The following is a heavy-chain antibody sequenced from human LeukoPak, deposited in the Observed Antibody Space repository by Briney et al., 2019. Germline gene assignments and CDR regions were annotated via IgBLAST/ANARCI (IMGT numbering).Heavy chain of an antibody. D-gene: IGHD2/OR15-2a*01. CDR3: ARAGRTFLGYYYYMDV. CDR2: IIPIFGTA. Sequence: SVKVSRKASGGTFSSYAISWVRQAPGQGLEWMGGIIPIFGTANYAQKFQGRVTITADESTSTAYMELSSLRSEDTAVYYCARAGRTFLGYYYYMDVWGKGTTVTVSS. V-gene: IGHV1-69*01. J-gene: IGHJ6*03. CDR1: GGTFSSYA.